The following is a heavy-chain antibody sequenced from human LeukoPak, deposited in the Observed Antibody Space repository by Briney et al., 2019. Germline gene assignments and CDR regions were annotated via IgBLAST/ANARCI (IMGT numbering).Heavy chain of an antibody. CDR3: ARTLRFFRFLDV. V-gene: IGHV1-24*01. J-gene: IGHJ6*02. D-gene: IGHD3-3*01. CDR1: GYTLTELS. Sequence: ASVKVSCKVSGYTLTELSMHWVRQAPGKGLEWMGGFDPEDGETIYAQKFQGRVTMTEDTSTDTAYMELSSLRSEDTAVYYCARTLRFFRFLDVWGQGTTVTVSS. CDR2: FDPEDGET.